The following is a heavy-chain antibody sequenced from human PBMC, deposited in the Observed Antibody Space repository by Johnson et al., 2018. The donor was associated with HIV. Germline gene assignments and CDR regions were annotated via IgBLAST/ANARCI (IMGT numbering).Heavy chain of an antibody. CDR2: ISYDGINK. D-gene: IGHD6-13*01. CDR1: GFTFSSYA. V-gene: IGHV3-30*14. CDR3: ARSKGSIWYGSAFDI. Sequence: QVQLVESGGGVVQPGGSLRLSCAASGFTFSSYAMHWVRQAPGTGLEWVAVISYDGINKYYADSVKGRFPISRENSKNTLYLQMNSLRGEDTAVYYCARSKGSIWYGSAFDIWGQGTMVTVSS. J-gene: IGHJ3*02.